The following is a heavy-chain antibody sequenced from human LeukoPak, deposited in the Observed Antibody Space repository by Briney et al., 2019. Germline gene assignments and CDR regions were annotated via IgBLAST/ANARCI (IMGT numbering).Heavy chain of an antibody. CDR2: ISGSGDRT. CDR3: ARGGTNYYYMDV. J-gene: IGHJ6*03. Sequence: GGSHRLSCAASGFTFNSYAMSWVRQAPGKGLEWVSAISGSGDRTFYADSVKGRLTISRDNSKNTLYLQLNTVRAEDTALYYCARGGTNYYYMDVWGNGTTVTVSS. D-gene: IGHD3-10*01. CDR1: GFTFNSYA. V-gene: IGHV3-23*01.